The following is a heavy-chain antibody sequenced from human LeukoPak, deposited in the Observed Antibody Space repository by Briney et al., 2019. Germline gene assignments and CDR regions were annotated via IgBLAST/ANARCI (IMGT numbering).Heavy chain of an antibody. V-gene: IGHV4-34*01. Sequence: SETLSLTCAVYGGSFSGYYWSWIRQPPGKGLEWIGEINHSGGTNYNPSLKSRVTISVDTSKNQFSLKLNSVTAADTAVYYCASSGYSSGWSAYYFDYWGQGTLVTVSS. CDR3: ASSGYSSGWSAYYFDY. D-gene: IGHD6-19*01. CDR2: INHSGGT. CDR1: GGSFSGYY. J-gene: IGHJ4*02.